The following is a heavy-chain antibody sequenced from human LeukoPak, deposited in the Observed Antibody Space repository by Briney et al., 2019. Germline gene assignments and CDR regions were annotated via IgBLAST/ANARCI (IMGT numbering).Heavy chain of an antibody. Sequence: GGSLRLSCAASGFIFSSAWMTWVRQAPGKGLEWVGHIKNKTHGGATDYAAPVKGRCIISRDDSTNTLYLQMNSLRAEDTAVYYCVLRADSSGYYYYGMDVWGQGTTVTVSS. D-gene: IGHD3-22*01. V-gene: IGHV3-15*01. J-gene: IGHJ6*02. CDR3: VLRADSSGYYYYGMDV. CDR1: GFIFSSAW. CDR2: IKNKTHGGAT.